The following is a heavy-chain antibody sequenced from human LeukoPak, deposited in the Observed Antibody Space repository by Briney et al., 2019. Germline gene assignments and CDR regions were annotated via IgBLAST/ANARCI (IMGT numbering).Heavy chain of an antibody. Sequence: SETLSLTCTVSGGSISSSSYYWGWIRQPPGKGLEWIGSIYYSGSTYYNPSLKSRVTISVDTSKNQFSLKLSSVTAADTAVYYCASMHYYDSSYYFDYWGQGTLVTVSS. V-gene: IGHV4-39*07. J-gene: IGHJ4*02. CDR2: IYYSGST. D-gene: IGHD3-22*01. CDR1: GGSISSSSYY. CDR3: ASMHYYDSSYYFDY.